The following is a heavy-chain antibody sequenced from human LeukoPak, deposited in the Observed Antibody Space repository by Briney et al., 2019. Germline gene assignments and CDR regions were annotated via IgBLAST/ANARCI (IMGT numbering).Heavy chain of an antibody. D-gene: IGHD6-19*01. CDR3: ARVRGSGQELDY. V-gene: IGHV3-33*01. CDR2: IWYDGSNK. Sequence: PGRSLRLSCAASGFTFSGYGMHWVRQSPGKGLEWVVVIWYDGSNKYYADSVKGRFTISRDNSKNTLYLQMNSLRAEDTAVYYCARVRGSGQELDYWGQGTLVTVSS. J-gene: IGHJ4*02. CDR1: GFTFSGYG.